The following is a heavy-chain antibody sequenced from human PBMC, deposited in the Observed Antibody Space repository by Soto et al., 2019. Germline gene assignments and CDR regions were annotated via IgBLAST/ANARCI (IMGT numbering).Heavy chain of an antibody. CDR3: AHGSGLLSDY. J-gene: IGHJ4*02. CDR1: GFSLSSTAVG. V-gene: IGHV2-5*02. D-gene: IGHD6-25*01. Sequence: SGPTLVNPTQALTLTCSFSGFSLSSTAVGVNWIRQPPGKAPEWLALIYWDDDNHYNPSLKSRLTITRDDSKNQVVLTMTNMESLYTATYFCAHGSGLLSDYWGQGTVVTVSS. CDR2: IYWDDDN.